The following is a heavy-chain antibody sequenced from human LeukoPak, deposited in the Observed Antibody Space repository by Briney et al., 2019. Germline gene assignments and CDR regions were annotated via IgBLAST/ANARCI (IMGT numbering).Heavy chain of an antibody. CDR3: ARVNCSGGSCFFDY. CDR1: GFTFDDYA. CDR2: ISWNSGSI. D-gene: IGHD2-15*01. Sequence: GGSLRLSSAASGFTFDDYAMHWVRQAPGKGLEWVSGISWNSGSIGYADSVKGRFTISRDNAKNSLYLQMNSLRAEDTAVYYCARVNCSGGSCFFDYWGQGTLVTVSS. V-gene: IGHV3-9*01. J-gene: IGHJ4*02.